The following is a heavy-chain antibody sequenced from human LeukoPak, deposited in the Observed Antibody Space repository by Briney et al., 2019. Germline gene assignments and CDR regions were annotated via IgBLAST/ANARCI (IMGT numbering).Heavy chain of an antibody. CDR1: GFTFSHYT. J-gene: IGHJ4*02. Sequence: GGSLRLSCAASGFTFSHYTMNWVRQAPGKGLEWVSYISSSSSTIYYADSVKGRFTISRDNAKNSLYLQMNSLRAEDTAVYYCARDNRVLISSSTNFDYWGQGTLVTVSS. V-gene: IGHV3-48*04. CDR2: ISSSSSTI. D-gene: IGHD6-6*01. CDR3: ARDNRVLISSSTNFDY.